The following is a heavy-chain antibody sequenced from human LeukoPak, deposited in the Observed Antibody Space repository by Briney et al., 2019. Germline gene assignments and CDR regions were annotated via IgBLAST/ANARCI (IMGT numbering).Heavy chain of an antibody. Sequence: GGSLRLSCAASGFTFIDYDMHWVRQVIGRGLEWVSAIGIRGDTHYSGSVKGRFTISRENAESSLYLQMNSLRAEDTAVYYCARGGIQVSGIDEFDYWGQGTLVTVSS. V-gene: IGHV3-13*01. D-gene: IGHD6-19*01. J-gene: IGHJ4*02. CDR2: IGIRGDT. CDR3: ARGGIQVSGIDEFDY. CDR1: GFTFIDYD.